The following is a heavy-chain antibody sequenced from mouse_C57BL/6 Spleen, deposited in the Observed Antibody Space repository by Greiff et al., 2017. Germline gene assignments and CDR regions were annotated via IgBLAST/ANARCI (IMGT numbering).Heavy chain of an antibody. CDR1: GYTFTSYW. CDR2: IDPSDSYT. J-gene: IGHJ4*01. D-gene: IGHD5-1-1*01. Sequence: QVQLQQPGAELVKPGASVKLSCKASGYTFTSYWMQWVKQRPGQGLERIGEIDPSDSYTNYNQKFMGKATLTVDTSSSTAYMQLSSLTSEDSAVYYCARRIPEAMGGGGKGCSVTVSS. V-gene: IGHV1-50*01. CDR3: ARRIPEAMGG.